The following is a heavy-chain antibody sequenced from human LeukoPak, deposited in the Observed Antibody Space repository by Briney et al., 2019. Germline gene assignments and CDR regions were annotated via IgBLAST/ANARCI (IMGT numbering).Heavy chain of an antibody. CDR2: ISGGGDST. J-gene: IGHJ4*02. CDR3: AYMAKWSTLDY. CDR1: GFTFSSYS. D-gene: IGHD5-24*01. V-gene: IGHV3-23*01. Sequence: PGGSLRFSCAASGFTFSSYSMNWVRQAPGKGLEWVSAISGGGDSTYYADSVKGRFTISRDNSKNTLYMQMNSLRVEDTAVYYCAYMAKWSTLDYWGRGTLVTVSS.